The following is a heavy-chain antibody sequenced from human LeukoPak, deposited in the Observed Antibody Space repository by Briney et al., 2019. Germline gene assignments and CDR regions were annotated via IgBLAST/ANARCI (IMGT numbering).Heavy chain of an antibody. D-gene: IGHD4-17*01. CDR3: ATAGVVVTVTKGVYYFDY. Sequence: ASVKVSCKVSGYTLTELSMHWVRQAPGKGLEWMGGFDPEDGETIYAQKFQGRVTMTEDTSTDTAYMELSSLRSEDTAVYYCATAGVVVTVTKGVYYFDYWGQGTLVTVSS. CDR2: FDPEDGET. J-gene: IGHJ4*02. V-gene: IGHV1-24*01. CDR1: GYTLTELS.